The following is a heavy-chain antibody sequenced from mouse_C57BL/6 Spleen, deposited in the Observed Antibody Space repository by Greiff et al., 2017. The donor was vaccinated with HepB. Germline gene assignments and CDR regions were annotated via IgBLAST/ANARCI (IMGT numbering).Heavy chain of an antibody. CDR2: IDPENGDT. Sequence: LQQSGAELVRPGASVKLSCTASGFNIKDDYMHWVKQRPEQGLEWIGWIDPENGDTEYASKFQGKATITADTSSNTAYLQLSSLTSEDTAVYYCTTGSVDYWGQGTTLTVSS. J-gene: IGHJ2*01. CDR3: TTGSVDY. V-gene: IGHV14-4*01. CDR1: GFNIKDDY. D-gene: IGHD3-2*02.